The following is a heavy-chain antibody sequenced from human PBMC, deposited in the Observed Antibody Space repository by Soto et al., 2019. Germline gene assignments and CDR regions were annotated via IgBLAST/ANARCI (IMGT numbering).Heavy chain of an antibody. CDR1: GYTFTSYG. D-gene: IGHD3-22*01. V-gene: IGHV1-18*01. CDR3: ARGNPYYYDSSGSGYPFDI. CDR2: ISAYNGNT. J-gene: IGHJ3*02. Sequence: ASVKHSCKASGYTFTSYGISWVRQAPGQGLEWMGWISAYNGNTNYAQKLQGRVTMTTDTSTSTAYMELRSLRSDDTAVYYCARGNPYYYDSSGSGYPFDIWGQGTMVTVSS.